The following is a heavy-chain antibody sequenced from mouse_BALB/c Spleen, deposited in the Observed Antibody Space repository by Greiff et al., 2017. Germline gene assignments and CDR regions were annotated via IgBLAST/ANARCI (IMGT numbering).Heavy chain of an antibody. CDR2: ISSGGST. CDR3: AREPIYDGYYVAY. J-gene: IGHJ3*01. V-gene: IGHV5-6-5*01. D-gene: IGHD2-3*01. Sequence: DVQLVESGGGLVKPGGSLKLSCAASGFTFSSYAMSWVRQTPEKRLEWVASISSGGSTYYPDSVKGRFTISRDNARNILYLQMSSLRSEDTAMYYCAREPIYDGYYVAYWGQGTLVTVSA. CDR1: GFTFSSYA.